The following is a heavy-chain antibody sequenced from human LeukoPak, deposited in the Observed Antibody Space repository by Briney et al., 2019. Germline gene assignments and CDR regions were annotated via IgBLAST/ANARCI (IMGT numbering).Heavy chain of an antibody. D-gene: IGHD6-6*01. J-gene: IGHJ3*02. CDR2: VSESGST. V-gene: IGHV4-59*11. CDR3: ASPKLVPRIDAFDI. Sequence: SETLSLTCTVSGASISRHYWGWSRQPPGKGLEWIGDVSESGSTRLNPSLESRIAISEDTSKNHLSLTLRSVTAADTAVYYCASPKLVPRIDAFDIWGQGVMVTV. CDR1: GASISRHY.